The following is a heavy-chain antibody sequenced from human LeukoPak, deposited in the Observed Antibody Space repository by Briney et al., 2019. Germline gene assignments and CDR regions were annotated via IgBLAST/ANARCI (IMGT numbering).Heavy chain of an antibody. D-gene: IGHD3-22*01. Sequence: GGSLRLSCAASGFTFTTYAMSWVRQAPGKGLEWVSGISGGSGGSTYYAESVRGRFTISRANSKNTLYLQMNSLRAEDTAVYYCAKGSVIVVLDAYWGQGTLVTVSS. CDR2: ISGGSGGST. V-gene: IGHV3-23*01. J-gene: IGHJ4*02. CDR3: AKGSVIVVLDAY. CDR1: GFTFTTYA.